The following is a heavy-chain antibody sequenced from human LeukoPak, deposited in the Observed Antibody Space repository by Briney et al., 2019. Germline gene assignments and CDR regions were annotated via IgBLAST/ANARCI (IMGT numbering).Heavy chain of an antibody. CDR2: ISAYNGNT. Sequence: ASVKVSCKASGYTFTSYGISWVRQAPGQGLEWMGWISAYNGNTNYAQKLQGRVTMTTDTSTSTAYMELRSLRSDDTAVYYCARDTYYYDSSGYQTDYGGQGTLVTVSS. V-gene: IGHV1-18*01. CDR3: ARDTYYYDSSGYQTDY. D-gene: IGHD3-22*01. CDR1: GYTFTSYG. J-gene: IGHJ4*02.